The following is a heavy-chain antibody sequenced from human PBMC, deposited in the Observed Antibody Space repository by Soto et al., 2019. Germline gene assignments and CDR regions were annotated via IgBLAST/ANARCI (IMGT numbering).Heavy chain of an antibody. J-gene: IGHJ6*03. CDR2: INEDSTYI. CDR1: GFAFNTYS. V-gene: IGHV3-21*02. Sequence: EVQLVESGGGLVKPGGSLRLSCTASGFAFNTYSMNWVRQAPGKGLEWVSSINEDSTYIYYADSLRGRITISRDNAKDSLFVQMNSLSPDDTAVYYCVRDLGRYFRSGYMDLWGDGATVTVSS. CDR3: VRDLGRYFRSGYMDL. D-gene: IGHD3-9*01.